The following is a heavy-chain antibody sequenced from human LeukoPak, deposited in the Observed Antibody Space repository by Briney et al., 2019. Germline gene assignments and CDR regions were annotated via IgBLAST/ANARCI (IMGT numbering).Heavy chain of an antibody. CDR1: GFTFSSYW. CDR3: ASGSTVWFGEDAFDI. CDR2: IKQDGSEK. V-gene: IGHV3-7*01. J-gene: IGHJ3*02. D-gene: IGHD3-10*01. Sequence: GGSLRLSCAASGFTFSSYWMSWVRQAPGKGLEWVANIKQDGSEKYYVDSVKGRFTISRDNAKNSLYPQMNSLRAEDTAVYYCASGSTVWFGEDAFDIWGQGTMVTVSS.